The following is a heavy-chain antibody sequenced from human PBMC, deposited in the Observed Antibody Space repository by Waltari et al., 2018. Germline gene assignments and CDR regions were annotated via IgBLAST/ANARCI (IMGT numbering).Heavy chain of an antibody. Sequence: QLQLQESGPGLVKPSETLSLTCTVSGGSISSSSYYWGWIRQPPGKGLEWIGSIYYSGSTYYNPSLKSRVTISVDTSKNQFSLKLSSVTAADTAVYYCARATSYTYYYYYYMDVWGKGTTVTVSS. CDR2: IYYSGST. CDR3: ARATSYTYYYYYYMDV. V-gene: IGHV4-39*07. CDR1: GGSISSSSYY. D-gene: IGHD1-26*01. J-gene: IGHJ6*03.